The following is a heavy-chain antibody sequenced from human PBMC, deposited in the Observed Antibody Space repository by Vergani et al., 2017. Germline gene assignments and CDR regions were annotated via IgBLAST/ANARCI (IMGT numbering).Heavy chain of an antibody. CDR3: ATGRYGYSYIDV. D-gene: IGHD4-17*01. J-gene: IGHJ6*03. V-gene: IGHV1-69*13. CDR2: TIPLFGTP. Sequence: QVQLVQSGAEVKKPGSSVKVSCKTSGGTFSNYAISWVRQAPGQGLEWMGGTIPLFGTPNYAQMFQGRVTFTADDSTSAAYMELSSLRSEDTAVYYCATGRYGYSYIDVWGKGTAVTGSS. CDR1: GGTFSNYA.